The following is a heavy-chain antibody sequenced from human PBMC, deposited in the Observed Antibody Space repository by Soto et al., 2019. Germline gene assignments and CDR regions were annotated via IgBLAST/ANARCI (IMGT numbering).Heavy chain of an antibody. V-gene: IGHV3-23*01. CDR1: GFSFSTYA. CDR3: AKDPIAAPRGTDV. J-gene: IGHJ6*02. Sequence: GGSLRLSCAASGFSFSTYAMSWVRQAPGKGLEWVSSISSGGGTTYFADSVKGRFTISRDNSKNTLFLQLNSLRVEDTALYYCAKDPIAAPRGTDVWGQGTAVTVSS. D-gene: IGHD6-6*01. CDR2: ISSGGGTT.